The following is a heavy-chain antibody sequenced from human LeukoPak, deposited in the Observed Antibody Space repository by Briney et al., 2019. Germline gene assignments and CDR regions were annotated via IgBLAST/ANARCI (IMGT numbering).Heavy chain of an antibody. CDR3: ARGHPTIAAITYYYGMDV. Sequence: SETLSLTCAVYGGSFSGYYWSWIRQPPGKGLEWIGEINHSGSTNYNPSLKSRVTISVDTSKNQFSLKLSSVTAADTAVYYCARGHPTIAAITYYYGMDVWGQGTTVTVSS. D-gene: IGHD2-2*02. CDR2: INHSGST. CDR1: GGSFSGYY. J-gene: IGHJ6*02. V-gene: IGHV4-34*01.